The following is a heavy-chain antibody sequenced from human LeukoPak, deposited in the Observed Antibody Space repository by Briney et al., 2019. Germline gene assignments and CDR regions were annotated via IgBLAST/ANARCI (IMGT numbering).Heavy chain of an antibody. V-gene: IGHV6-1*01. J-gene: IGHJ6*02. Sequence: SQTLSLTCAISGDSVSSNSAAWNWIRQSPSRGLEWLGRTYYMSKWNNDYAVSVKSRITINPDTSKNQFSLQLNSVTPEDTAVYYCASSGYYYYGMDVWGQGTTVTVSS. CDR1: GDSVSSNSAA. CDR2: TYYMSKWNN. CDR3: ASSGYYYYGMDV.